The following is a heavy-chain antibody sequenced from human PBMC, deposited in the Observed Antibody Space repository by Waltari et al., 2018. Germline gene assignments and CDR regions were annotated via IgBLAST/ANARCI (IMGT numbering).Heavy chain of an antibody. CDR1: GDSINHYY. V-gene: IGHV4-4*09. Sequence: QVQLQESGPGLVKPSETLSLTCTVSGDSINHYYWSWIRQPPGKGLDYIGYVSSSGGTNSHPSLKSRVTISPDTSKNQFSLELSSVTAADTAVYYCARLPIPSYYYGMDVWGQGTTVTVSS. CDR3: ARLPIPSYYYGMDV. CDR2: VSSSGGT. D-gene: IGHD2-21*01. J-gene: IGHJ6*02.